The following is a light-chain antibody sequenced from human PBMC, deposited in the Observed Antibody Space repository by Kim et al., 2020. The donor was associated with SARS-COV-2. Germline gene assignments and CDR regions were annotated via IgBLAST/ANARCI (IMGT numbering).Light chain of an antibody. Sequence: GASVKLTCTLSSGNSSYTNWHQQQPEKGPRYLMKLNSDGSHNKGDGIPDRFSGSSSGAARYLTISSLQSEDEADYYCQTWGSGIQVFGGGTKVTVL. J-gene: IGLJ3*02. CDR2: LNSDGSH. CDR1: SGNSSYT. V-gene: IGLV4-69*01. CDR3: QTWGSGIQV.